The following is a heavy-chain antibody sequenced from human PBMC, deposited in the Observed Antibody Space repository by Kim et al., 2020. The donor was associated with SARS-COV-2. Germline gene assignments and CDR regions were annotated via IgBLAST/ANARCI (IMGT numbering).Heavy chain of an antibody. CDR3: ARRGGDYVGYYYGMDV. Sequence: SETLSLTCTVSGGSISSYYWSWIRQPPGKGLEWIGYIYYSGSTNYNPSLKSRVTISVDTSKKQFSLKLSSVTAADTAVYYCARRGGDYVGYYYGMDVWGQGTTVTVSS. V-gene: IGHV4-59*08. CDR1: GGSISSYY. CDR2: IYYSGST. J-gene: IGHJ6*02. D-gene: IGHD4-17*01.